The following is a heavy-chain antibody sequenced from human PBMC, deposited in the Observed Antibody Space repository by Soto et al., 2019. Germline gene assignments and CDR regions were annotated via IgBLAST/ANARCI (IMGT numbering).Heavy chain of an antibody. CDR1: GFTFSSYA. CDR3: AKERVAAAQYYYGMDV. D-gene: IGHD6-13*01. CDR2: ISGSGGST. V-gene: IGHV3-23*01. Sequence: GGSLRLSCAASGFTFSSYAMSWVRQAPGKGLEWVSAISGSGGSTYYADSVKGRFTISRDNSKNTLYLQMNSLRAEDTAVYYRAKERVAAAQYYYGMDVWGQGTTVTVSS. J-gene: IGHJ6*02.